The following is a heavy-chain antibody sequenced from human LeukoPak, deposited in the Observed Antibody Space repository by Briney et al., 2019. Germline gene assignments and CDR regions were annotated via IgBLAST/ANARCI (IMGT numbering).Heavy chain of an antibody. V-gene: IGHV3-23*01. J-gene: IGHJ4*02. D-gene: IGHD6-19*01. CDR3: AKDLGSSGWYIDY. CDR1: GFTFSTYG. CDR2: NSGGSS. Sequence: GGSLRLSWAASGFTFSTYGVYSVRQAPGKGLEWVSSNSGGSSYYPDSVKGRFTISRDNSKNTLYLQMNSLRAEDTAVYYCAKDLGSSGWYIDYWGQGTLVTVSS.